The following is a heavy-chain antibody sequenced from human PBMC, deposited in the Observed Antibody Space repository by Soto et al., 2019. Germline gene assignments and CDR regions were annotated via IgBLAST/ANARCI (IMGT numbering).Heavy chain of an antibody. D-gene: IGHD2-2*02. CDR2: IKQDGGEK. J-gene: IGHJ3*02. Sequence: EVQLVESGGGLVQPGGSLRLSCAASGFTFSSYWMSWVRQAPGKGLEWVANIKQDGGEKYYVDSVKGRFTISRDNAKNSLYLQMNSLRAEDTAVYYCARDGRMTAIPDALDIWGQGTMVTVSS. V-gene: IGHV3-7*01. CDR1: GFTFSSYW. CDR3: ARDGRMTAIPDALDI.